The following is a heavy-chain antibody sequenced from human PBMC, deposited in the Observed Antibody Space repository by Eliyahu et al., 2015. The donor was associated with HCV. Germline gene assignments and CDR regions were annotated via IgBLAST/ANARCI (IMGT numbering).Heavy chain of an antibody. D-gene: IGHD3/OR15-3a*01. V-gene: IGHV3-33*01. CDR3: ARGSGLVLKGDAFDV. CDR1: GFXFGSXXG. Sequence: QVQLVESGGGVVQPGKSLRLSCVXSGFXFGSXXGMHWVRXAPGXGLEWVAIIWFDGTEKYYADSVKGRFTISRDDSKKTLYLQINSLRAEDTALYYCARGSGLVLKGDAFDVWGQGTMVTVSS. CDR2: IWFDGTEK. J-gene: IGHJ3*01.